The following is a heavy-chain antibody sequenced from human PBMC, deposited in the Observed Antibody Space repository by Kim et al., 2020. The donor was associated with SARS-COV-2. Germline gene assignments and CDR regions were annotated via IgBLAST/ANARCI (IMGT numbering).Heavy chain of an antibody. Sequence: ASVKVSCKASGYTFTSYGISWVRQAPGQGLEWMGWISAYNGNTNYAQKLQGRVTMTTDTSTSTAYMELRSLRSDDTAVYYCARVSSEADSSSWWDLPTGWFDPWGQGTLVTVSS. CDR1: GYTFTSYG. D-gene: IGHD6-13*01. V-gene: IGHV1-18*01. CDR3: ARVSSEADSSSWWDLPTGWFDP. CDR2: ISAYNGNT. J-gene: IGHJ5*02.